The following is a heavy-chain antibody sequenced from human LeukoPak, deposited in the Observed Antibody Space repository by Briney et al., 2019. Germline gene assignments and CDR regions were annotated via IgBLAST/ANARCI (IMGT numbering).Heavy chain of an antibody. V-gene: IGHV1-18*01. CDR3: ARGQGIAVAGDLDY. CDR1: GYTFTCYG. CDR2: ISAYNGNT. D-gene: IGHD6-19*01. J-gene: IGHJ4*02. Sequence: ASVKVSCKASGYTFTCYGISWVRQAPGQGREWMGWISAYNGNTNYEQKLQGRVTMTTDTSTSTAYMELRSLRSDDTAVYYCARGQGIAVAGDLDYWGQGTLVTVSS.